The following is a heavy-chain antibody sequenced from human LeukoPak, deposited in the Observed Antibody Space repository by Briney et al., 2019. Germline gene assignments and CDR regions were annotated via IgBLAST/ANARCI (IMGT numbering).Heavy chain of an antibody. CDR3: ARRYYGSGSYYYDYYYMDV. D-gene: IGHD3-10*01. CDR1: GFTLSSYW. V-gene: IGHV3-7*01. Sequence: GGALRLSCAPSGFTLSSYWMSWVRPAPGKGLEWVANIKQDGSERYYMDSVRGRFTISRDNAKNSLYLQMNSLTAEDTAVYCCARRYYGSGSYYYDYYYMDVWGKGTTVTVSS. J-gene: IGHJ6*03. CDR2: IKQDGSER.